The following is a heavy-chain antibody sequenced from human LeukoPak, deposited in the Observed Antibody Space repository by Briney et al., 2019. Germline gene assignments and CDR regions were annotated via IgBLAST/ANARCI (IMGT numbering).Heavy chain of an antibody. CDR1: GYTFTNYY. CDR2: VNPNSGNT. Sequence: GASVKVSCKASGYTFTNYYIHWVRQAPGQGLEWMGWVNPNSGNTGYARKFQGRVTMTRNTSISTTYVELNSLTSEDTAVYYCARGYWSSGWSSYYYMDVWGKGTTVTISS. CDR3: ARGYWSSGWSSYYYMDV. D-gene: IGHD6-13*01. V-gene: IGHV1-8*02. J-gene: IGHJ6*03.